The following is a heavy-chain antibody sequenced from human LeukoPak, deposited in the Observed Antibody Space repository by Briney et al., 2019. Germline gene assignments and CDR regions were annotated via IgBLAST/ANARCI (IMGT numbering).Heavy chain of an antibody. V-gene: IGHV3-9*01. CDR3: AKDSLSVRRWLQISDGRYFDY. J-gene: IGHJ4*02. Sequence: GGSLRLSCAASGFTFDDYAMHWVRQVPGKGLEWVSDISWNSGSIGYADSVKGRFTISRDNAKNSVYLQMNSLRGEDTALYFCAKDSLSVRRWLQISDGRYFDYWGQGTLVTVSS. CDR2: ISWNSGSI. CDR1: GFTFDDYA. D-gene: IGHD5-24*01.